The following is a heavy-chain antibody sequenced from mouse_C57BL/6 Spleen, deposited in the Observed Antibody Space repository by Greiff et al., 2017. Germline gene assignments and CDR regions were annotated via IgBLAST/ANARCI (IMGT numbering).Heavy chain of an antibody. CDR2: ILPGSGST. J-gene: IGHJ4*01. Sequence: QVQLQQSGAELMKPGASVKLSCKATGYTFTGYWIEWVKQRPGHGLEWIGEILPGSGSTKYNEKFNGKATFTADTFSNTAYMQLSSLTTEDSAIYYCARLAGCYDGYYYAMECWGQRASVTVAS. CDR3: ARLAGCYDGYYYAMEC. V-gene: IGHV1-9*01. CDR1: GYTFTGYW. D-gene: IGHD2-3*01.